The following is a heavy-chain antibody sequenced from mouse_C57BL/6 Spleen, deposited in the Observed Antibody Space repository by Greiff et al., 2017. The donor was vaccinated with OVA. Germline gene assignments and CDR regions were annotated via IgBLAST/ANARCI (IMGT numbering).Heavy chain of an antibody. D-gene: IGHD1-1*01. Sequence: VQLQQPGAELVKPGASVKLSCKASGYTFTSYWMHWVKQRPGRGLEWIGRIDTNSGGTKYNEKFKSKATLTVDKPSSTAYMQLSSLTSEDSAVYYCARCPYFEDWYFDVWGTGTTVTVSS. CDR2: IDTNSGGT. CDR3: ARCPYFEDWYFDV. CDR1: GYTFTSYW. J-gene: IGHJ1*03. V-gene: IGHV1-72*01.